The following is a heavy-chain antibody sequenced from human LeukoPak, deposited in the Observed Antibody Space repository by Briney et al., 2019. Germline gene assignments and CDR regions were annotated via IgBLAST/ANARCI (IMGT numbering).Heavy chain of an antibody. D-gene: IGHD6-13*01. Sequence: GESLKISCKGSGYSFTSYWIGWVRQMPGKGLEWMGIIYPGDSDTRYSPFFQGQVTISADKSISTAYLQWSSLKAWDTAMYYCARLGSVAAAGYYMDVWGKGTTVTVSS. V-gene: IGHV5-51*01. CDR2: IYPGDSDT. CDR3: ARLGSVAAAGYYMDV. J-gene: IGHJ6*03. CDR1: GYSFTSYW.